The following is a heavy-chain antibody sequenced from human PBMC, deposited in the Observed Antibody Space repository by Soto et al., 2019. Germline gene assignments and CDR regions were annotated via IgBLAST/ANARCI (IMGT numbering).Heavy chain of an antibody. Sequence: GASVKVSCKASGYTFTSYAMHWVRQAPGQRLEWMGWINAGNGNTKYSQKFQGRVTITRDTSASTAYMELSSPRSEDTAVYYCARGVPAAPPHYWGQGTLVTVSS. CDR2: INAGNGNT. CDR1: GYTFTSYA. V-gene: IGHV1-3*01. CDR3: ARGVPAAPPHY. D-gene: IGHD2-2*01. J-gene: IGHJ4*02.